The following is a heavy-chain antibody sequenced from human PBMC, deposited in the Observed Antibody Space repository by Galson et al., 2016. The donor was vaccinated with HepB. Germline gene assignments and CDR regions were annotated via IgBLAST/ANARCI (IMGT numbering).Heavy chain of an antibody. Sequence: SLRLSCAGSGFTFNSHSTNWVRQAPGKGLEWVSSITTGGNYKYYADSVKGRFTISRDSAKPSLYLQMNSLRAEDTAVYYCARSLSGFSYGKIDYWGQGTLVIVSS. V-gene: IGHV3-21*01. CDR2: ITTGGNYK. CDR3: ARSLSGFSYGKIDY. D-gene: IGHD5-18*01. J-gene: IGHJ4*02. CDR1: GFTFNSHS.